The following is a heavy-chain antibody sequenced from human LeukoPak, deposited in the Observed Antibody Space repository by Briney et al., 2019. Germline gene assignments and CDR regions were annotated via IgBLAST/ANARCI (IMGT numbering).Heavy chain of an antibody. V-gene: IGHV1-69*05. Sequence: ASVKVSCKASGGTFSSYAISWVRQAPGQGLEWMGGIIPIFGTANYAQKFQGRVTITTDESTSTAYMELSSLRSEDTAVYYCAREPGYYDSSGSPLYYWGQGTPVTVSS. J-gene: IGHJ4*02. CDR1: GGTFSSYA. D-gene: IGHD3-22*01. CDR3: AREPGYYDSSGSPLYY. CDR2: IIPIFGTA.